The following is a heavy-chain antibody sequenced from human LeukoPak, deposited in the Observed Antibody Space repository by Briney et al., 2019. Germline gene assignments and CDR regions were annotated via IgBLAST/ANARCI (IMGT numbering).Heavy chain of an antibody. D-gene: IGHD4-17*01. J-gene: IGHJ4*02. CDR2: IITIFGTA. CDR3: ARDSRLYGDYAKPFLEPNY. V-gene: IGHV1-69*06. CDR1: AGTFSSYA. Sequence: GASVKVSCKASAGTFSSYAISWVRQAPGQGLEWTGGIITIFGTANYAQKFLGRVTTTADKSTSTAYMELSSLRSEDTAVYYCARDSRLYGDYAKPFLEPNYWGQGTLVTVSS.